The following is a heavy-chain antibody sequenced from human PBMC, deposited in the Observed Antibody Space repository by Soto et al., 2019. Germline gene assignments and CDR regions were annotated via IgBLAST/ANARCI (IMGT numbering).Heavy chain of an antibody. CDR2: IVVGSGNT. D-gene: IGHD4-17*01. Sequence: SVKVSCKASGFTFTSSAVQWVRQARGQRLEWIGWIVVGSGNTNYAQKFQERVTITRDMSTSTAYMELSSLRSEDTAVYYCAADGDYGEYVRVSGWGQGTLVTVSS. V-gene: IGHV1-58*01. CDR3: AADGDYGEYVRVSG. CDR1: GFTFTSSA. J-gene: IGHJ4*02.